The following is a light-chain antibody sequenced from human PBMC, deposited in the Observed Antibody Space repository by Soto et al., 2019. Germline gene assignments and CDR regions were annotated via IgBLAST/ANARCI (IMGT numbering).Light chain of an antibody. J-gene: IGKJ1*01. CDR2: DAS. CDR1: QSVSGK. V-gene: IGKV3-15*01. CDR3: QQYNDWPWT. Sequence: EIVMTQSPATLSVSPGEGATLSCRASQSVSGKLAWYQHQPGQTHRPLIYDASTRATGIPARFSGSGSGTDFTLTISSLQSEDFAVYYCQQYNDWPWTFGQGTKVDIK.